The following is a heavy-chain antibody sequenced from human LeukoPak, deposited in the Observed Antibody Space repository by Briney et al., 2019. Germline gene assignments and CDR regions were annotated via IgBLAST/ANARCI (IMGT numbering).Heavy chain of an antibody. CDR3: LIAVAEGAFDI. CDR1: GGSISSSSYY. CDR2: IYYSGST. V-gene: IGHV4-39*01. Sequence: SETLSLTCTVSGGSISSSSYYWGWIRQPPGKGLEWIGSIYYSGSTYYNPSLKSRVTISVDTSKNQFSLKLSSVTAADTAVYYGLIAVAEGAFDIWGQGTMVTVSS. J-gene: IGHJ3*02. D-gene: IGHD6-19*01.